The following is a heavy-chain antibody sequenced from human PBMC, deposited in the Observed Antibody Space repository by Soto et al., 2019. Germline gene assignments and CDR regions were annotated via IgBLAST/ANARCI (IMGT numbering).Heavy chain of an antibody. V-gene: IGHV3-23*01. J-gene: IGHJ4*02. CDR3: AKVGHYCSGGSCYSDY. Sequence: GGSLRLSCAASGFNFSSYAMSWVRQAPGKGLEWVSAISGSGGSTYYADSVKGRFTISRDNSKNTLYLQINSLRAEETAVYYCAKVGHYCSGGSCYSDYWGQGTLVTVSS. D-gene: IGHD2-15*01. CDR1: GFNFSSYA. CDR2: ISGSGGST.